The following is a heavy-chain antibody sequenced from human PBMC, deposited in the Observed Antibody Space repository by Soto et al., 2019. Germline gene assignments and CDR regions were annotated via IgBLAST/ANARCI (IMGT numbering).Heavy chain of an antibody. CDR2: ISWSSGSI. Sequence: EVQLVESGGGLVQPGRSLRLSCAASGFTFDDYAMHWVRQAPGKGLEWVSGISWSSGSIGYADSVKGRFTISRDNAKNSLYLQMNSLRAEETALYYCAKVQSLGSGWYWAGYFDYWGQGTLVTVSS. CDR3: AKVQSLGSGWYWAGYFDY. D-gene: IGHD6-19*01. J-gene: IGHJ4*02. CDR1: GFTFDDYA. V-gene: IGHV3-9*01.